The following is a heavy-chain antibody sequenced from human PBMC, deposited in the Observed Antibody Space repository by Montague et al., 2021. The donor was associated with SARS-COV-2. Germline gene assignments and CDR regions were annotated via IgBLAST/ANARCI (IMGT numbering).Heavy chain of an antibody. Sequence: SLRLSCAASGFTFSSYAMPWVRQAPGKGLEWVAVISYDGSNKYYADSVKGRFTISRDNSKNTLYLQMNSLRAEDTAVYYCARDSAAQMDVWGQGTTVTVSS. CDR2: ISYDGSNK. J-gene: IGHJ6*02. V-gene: IGHV3-30-3*01. CDR1: GFTFSSYA. CDR3: ARDSAAQMDV. D-gene: IGHD2-15*01.